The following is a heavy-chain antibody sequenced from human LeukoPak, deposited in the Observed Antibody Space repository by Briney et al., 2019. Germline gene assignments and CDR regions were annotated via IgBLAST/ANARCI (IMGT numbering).Heavy chain of an antibody. CDR3: ARDTKYAFDN. D-gene: IGHD2-2*01. CDR2: VGISSGNT. V-gene: IGHV3-48*01. J-gene: IGHJ4*02. Sequence: PGGSLRLSCAASGFTFSDYSMNWFRQAPGKGLEWISYVGISSGNTKYADSVKGRFTISGDKAENSLYLQMNSLRVEDTAVYYCARDTKYAFDNWGQGTLVTVSS. CDR1: GFTFSDYS.